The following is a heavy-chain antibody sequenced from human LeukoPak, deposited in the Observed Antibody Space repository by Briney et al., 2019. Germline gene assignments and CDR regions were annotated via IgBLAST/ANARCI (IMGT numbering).Heavy chain of an antibody. CDR2: ISASGNTR. V-gene: IGHV3-48*03. CDR3: ARRYCSSTSCLIDY. J-gene: IGHJ4*02. D-gene: IGHD2-2*01. CDR1: GFTFSSYE. Sequence: PGGSLRLSCAASGFTFSSYEMNWVRQAPWKGLEWLSYISASGNTRYYADSVKGRFTISRDNAKNSLSLQMNSLRAEDTAVYYCARRYCSSTSCLIDYWGQGTLVTVSS.